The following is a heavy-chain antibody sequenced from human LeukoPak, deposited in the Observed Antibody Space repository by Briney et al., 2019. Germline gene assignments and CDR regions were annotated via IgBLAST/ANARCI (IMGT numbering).Heavy chain of an antibody. CDR3: ARGGGGSFTVTTYWFDP. CDR2: VYYSGST. V-gene: IGHV4-30-4*01. D-gene: IGHD4-17*01. CDR1: GGSISGADYY. Sequence: PSETLSLTCTVSGGSISGADYYWSWIRQPPGKGLEWIGYVYYSGSTYYSPSLKSRLTISVDTSKNQFSLKLNSVTAADTAVYYCARGGGGSFTVTTYWFDPWGQGALVTVSS. J-gene: IGHJ5*02.